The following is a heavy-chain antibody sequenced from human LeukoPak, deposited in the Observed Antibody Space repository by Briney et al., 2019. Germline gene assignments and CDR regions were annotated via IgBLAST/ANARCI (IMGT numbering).Heavy chain of an antibody. CDR2: ISSSSSYI. Sequence: GGSLRFSCAASGFTFSSYSMNWVRQAPGKGLEWVSSISSSSSYIYYEDSVKGRFTISRDNAKNSLYLQMDSLRAEDTAVYYCARDHTAGDFDYWGQGTLVTVSS. CDR3: ARDHTAGDFDY. V-gene: IGHV3-21*01. D-gene: IGHD5-18*01. CDR1: GFTFSSYS. J-gene: IGHJ4*02.